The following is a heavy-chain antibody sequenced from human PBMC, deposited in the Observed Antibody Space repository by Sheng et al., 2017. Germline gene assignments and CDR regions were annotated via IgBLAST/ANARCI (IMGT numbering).Heavy chain of an antibody. Sequence: EVKVVESGGGLVQPGGTLRLSCVASGFAFSSYGMTWVRQAPGKGLEWVSGIGGSGDSTHYADSVKGRFTISRDNAKNTIYLQMKSLRVEDTALYYCAKDFFSSSWDRSLESDYWGQGTLVSVSP. CDR3: AKDFFSSSWDRSLESDY. V-gene: IGHV3-23*04. J-gene: IGHJ4*02. CDR2: IGGSGDST. D-gene: IGHD6-13*01. CDR1: GFAFSSYG.